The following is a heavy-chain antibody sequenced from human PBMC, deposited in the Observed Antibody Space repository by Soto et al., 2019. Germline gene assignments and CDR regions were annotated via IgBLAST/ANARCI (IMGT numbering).Heavy chain of an antibody. D-gene: IGHD2-15*01. Sequence: QVQLVQSGAEVKKPGASVKVSCKASGYTFTGYYMHWVRQAPGQGLEWMGWSNPNSGGTNYAQKLQGEVTMTRDTAISTAYMEVSRLRSDDTAVYYCAGGGRGCSCGSCYPLDYRGQETLVTVSS. CDR2: SNPNSGGT. CDR1: GYTFTGYY. V-gene: IGHV1-2*02. J-gene: IGHJ4*02. CDR3: AGGGRGCSCGSCYPLDY.